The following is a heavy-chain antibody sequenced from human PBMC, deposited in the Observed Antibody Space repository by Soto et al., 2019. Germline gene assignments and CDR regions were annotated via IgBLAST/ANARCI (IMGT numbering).Heavy chain of an antibody. Sequence: QVHLVQSGAEVKKPGASVKVSCKTSGYTFTRYGISWVRQAPGQGLEWMGWISGYDGSTNFAQKVQDRVTRTTDTSTSTVYMELRSLSSDDTAVYYCAREGDVPYYYYGMDVWGQGTTVTVSS. CDR3: AREGDVPYYYYGMDV. CDR1: GYTFTRYG. J-gene: IGHJ6*02. V-gene: IGHV1-18*01. CDR2: ISGYDGST. D-gene: IGHD2-21*02.